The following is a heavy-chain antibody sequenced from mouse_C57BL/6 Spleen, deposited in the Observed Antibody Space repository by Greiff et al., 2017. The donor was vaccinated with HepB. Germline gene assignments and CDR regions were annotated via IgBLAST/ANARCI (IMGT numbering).Heavy chain of an antibody. Sequence: VQVVESGPGLVAPSQSLSITCTVSGFSLTSYGISWVRQPPGKGLEWLGVIWGDGSTNYHSALISRLSISKDNSKSQVFLKLNSLQTDDTATYYCAKALSYCGSSYGGNYYAMDYWGQGTSVTVSS. CDR2: IWGDGST. J-gene: IGHJ4*01. CDR1: GFSLTSYG. V-gene: IGHV2-3*01. D-gene: IGHD1-1*01. CDR3: AKALSYCGSSYGGNYYAMDY.